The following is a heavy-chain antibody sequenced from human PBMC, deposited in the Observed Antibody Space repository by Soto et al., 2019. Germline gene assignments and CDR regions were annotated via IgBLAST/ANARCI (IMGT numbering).Heavy chain of an antibody. D-gene: IGHD3-22*01. J-gene: IGHJ4*02. CDR1: GFSFSKYA. CDR2: IIGSGGNT. CDR3: ATHYYDSSGYYPDY. V-gene: IGHV3-23*01. Sequence: GGSLSLSCAASGFSFSKYAMSWVRQAPGKGLEWVSTIIGSGGNTDYADSVKGRFTISRDNAKNSLYLQMNSLRAEDTAVYYCATHYYDSSGYYPDYWGQGTLVTVSS.